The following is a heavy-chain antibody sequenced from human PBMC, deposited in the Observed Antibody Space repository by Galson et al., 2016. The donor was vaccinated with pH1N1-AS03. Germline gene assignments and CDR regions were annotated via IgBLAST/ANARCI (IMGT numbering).Heavy chain of an antibody. J-gene: IGHJ6*02. CDR1: GYIFTNFH. CDR2: INPNNGVT. V-gene: IGHV1-2*04. Sequence: SVKVSCKASGYIFTNFHVHWVRQAPGQGLEWMGWINPNNGVTNYAQKFEAWVTMTGDTSISTAYLELYGLKSDDTAVYYCARDPRGPCSSATCATTYYFDMDGWGQGTTVFVSS. D-gene: IGHD1-26*01. CDR3: ARDPRGPCSSATCATTYYFDMDG.